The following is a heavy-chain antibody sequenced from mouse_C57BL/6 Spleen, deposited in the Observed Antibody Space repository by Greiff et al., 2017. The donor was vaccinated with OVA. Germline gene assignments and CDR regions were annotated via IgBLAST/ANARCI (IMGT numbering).Heavy chain of an antibody. J-gene: IGHJ2*01. CDR3: ARKEIYDGYFYY. V-gene: IGHV5-9*01. Sequence: EVMLVESGGGLVKPGGSLKLSCAASGFTFSSYTMSWVRQTPEKRLEWVATISGGGGNTYYPDSVKGLFPISRDNAKNPLYLQTSSLRSEDTALYYCARKEIYDGYFYYWGQGTTLTVSS. CDR1: GFTFSSYT. CDR2: ISGGGGNT. D-gene: IGHD2-3*01.